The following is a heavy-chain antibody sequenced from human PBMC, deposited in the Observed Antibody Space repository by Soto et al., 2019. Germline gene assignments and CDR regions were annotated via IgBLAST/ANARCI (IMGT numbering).Heavy chain of an antibody. J-gene: IGHJ3*02. V-gene: IGHV1-69*13. CDR1: GGTFSSYA. Sequence: GASVKVSCKASGGTFSSYAISWVRQAPGQGLEWMGGIIPIFGTANYAQKFQGRVTITADESTSTAYMELSSLRSEDTAVYYCARPPTVCGGDCYPSNACVIWAQGTMVTGS. D-gene: IGHD2-21*02. CDR2: IIPIFGTA. CDR3: ARPPTVCGGDCYPSNACVI.